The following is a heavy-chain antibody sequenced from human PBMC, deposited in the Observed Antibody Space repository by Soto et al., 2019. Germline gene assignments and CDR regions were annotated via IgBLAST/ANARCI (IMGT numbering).Heavy chain of an antibody. Sequence: PGGSLRLSCAASGFTFSDHYMSWIRQAPGKGLEWISCINPTGSYTHYADSVRGRFIISRDNADNSLYLQMNSLRAEDTALYYCARGPHSMDVWGQGATVTVSS. J-gene: IGHJ6*02. CDR1: GFTFSDHY. CDR2: INPTGSYT. CDR3: ARGPHSMDV. V-gene: IGHV3-11*06.